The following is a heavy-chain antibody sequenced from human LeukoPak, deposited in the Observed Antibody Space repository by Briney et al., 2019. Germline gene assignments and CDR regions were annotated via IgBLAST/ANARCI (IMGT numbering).Heavy chain of an antibody. D-gene: IGHD1-26*01. V-gene: IGHV4-61*01. CDR1: GGSVSSGSYY. CDR3: ARQRIVALNWFDP. CDR2: IYYSGST. J-gene: IGHJ5*02. Sequence: SETLSLTRTVSGGSVSSGSYYWSWIRQPPGKGLEWIGYIYYSGSTNYNPSLKSRVTISVDTSKNQFSLKLSSVTAADTAVYYCARQRIVALNWFDPWGQGTLVTVSS.